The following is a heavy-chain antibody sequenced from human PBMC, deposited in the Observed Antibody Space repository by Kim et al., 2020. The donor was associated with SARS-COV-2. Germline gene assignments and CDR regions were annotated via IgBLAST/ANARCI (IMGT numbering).Heavy chain of an antibody. CDR2: IDPSDSYT. CDR1: GYSFISYW. D-gene: IGHD5-18*01. Sequence: GESLKISCKASGYSFISYWNSWVRQMPGKGLEWMGRIDPSDSYTNYSPSFQGHVAISADKSISTAYLQWSSLKASDTAMYYCARHTARGWGGYYFDYWGQGTLVTVSS. CDR3: ARHTARGWGGYYFDY. V-gene: IGHV5-10-1*01. J-gene: IGHJ4*02.